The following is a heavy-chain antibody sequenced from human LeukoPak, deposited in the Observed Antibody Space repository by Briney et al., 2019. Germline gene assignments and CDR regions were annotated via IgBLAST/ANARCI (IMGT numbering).Heavy chain of an antibody. CDR1: GYTFTYYG. D-gene: IGHD5-18*01. CDR2: ISTHNGNT. Sequence: EASVTVSCKASGYTFTYYGITWVRQAPGQGLEWMGWISTHNGNTNYAQNLQGRVTMTTDTSTGTAYMELRSLTSDDTAVYHCVRGGHTTMVEFDFWGQGTLVIVSS. CDR3: VRGGHTTMVEFDF. J-gene: IGHJ4*02. V-gene: IGHV1-18*01.